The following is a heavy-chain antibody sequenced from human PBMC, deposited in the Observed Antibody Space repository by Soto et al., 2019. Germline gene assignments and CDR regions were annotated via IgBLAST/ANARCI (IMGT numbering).Heavy chain of an antibody. Sequence: ASETLSLTCAVYGGSFSGYYWSWIRQPPGKGLEWIGEINHSGSTNYNPSLKSRVTISVDTSKNQFSLKLSSVTAADTAVYYCARGDMGDCSSTSCYGGRYYYYGMDVWGQGTTVTVSS. J-gene: IGHJ6*02. V-gene: IGHV4-34*01. CDR3: ARGDMGDCSSTSCYGGRYYYYGMDV. CDR1: GGSFSGYY. CDR2: INHSGST. D-gene: IGHD2-2*01.